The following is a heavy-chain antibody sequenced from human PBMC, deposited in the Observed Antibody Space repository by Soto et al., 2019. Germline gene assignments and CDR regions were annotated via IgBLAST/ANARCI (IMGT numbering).Heavy chain of an antibody. V-gene: IGHV3-48*02. Sequence: GSSLRLSFAAFGSTFSTYSMNWVRQAPGKGLEWVSYISSSSSTIYYADSVKGRFTISRDNAKNSLYLQMNSLRDEDTAVYYCARDSGGTTSGYYYGMDVWGQGTTVTVSS. J-gene: IGHJ6*02. CDR3: ARDSGGTTSGYYYGMDV. D-gene: IGHD1-1*01. CDR1: GSTFSTYS. CDR2: ISSSSSTI.